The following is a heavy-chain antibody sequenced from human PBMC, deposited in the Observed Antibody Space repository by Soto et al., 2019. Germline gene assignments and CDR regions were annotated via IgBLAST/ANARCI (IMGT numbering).Heavy chain of an antibody. CDR2: TYYRSKWYN. J-gene: IGHJ6*03. CDR1: GDSVSSNNAA. V-gene: IGHV6-1*01. CDR3: AGAHNYYYYMDV. Sequence: SQTLSLTCAISGDSVSSNNAACNWIRQSPSRGLEWLGRTYYRSKWYNDYAVSVRSRITIDPDTSKNQLSLQLNSVTPEDTAVYYCAGAHNYYYYMDVWGKGTTVTVSS.